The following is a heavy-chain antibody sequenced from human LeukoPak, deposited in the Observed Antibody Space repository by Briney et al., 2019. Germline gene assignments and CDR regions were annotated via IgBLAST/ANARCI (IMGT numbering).Heavy chain of an antibody. V-gene: IGHV4-59*08. J-gene: IGHJ5*02. CDR1: AGSVSSYY. Sequence: SETLSLTCTVSAGSVSSYYWICIRQPPGKGLEWIGYIYYTGRTNYNPSLKSRVTISVDTTKNQLSLNLSSVTAADTAVYYCASHGAAAQHYIWFEPWGQGTLVTVSS. CDR3: ASHGAAAQHYIWFEP. CDR2: IYYTGRT. D-gene: IGHD6-13*01.